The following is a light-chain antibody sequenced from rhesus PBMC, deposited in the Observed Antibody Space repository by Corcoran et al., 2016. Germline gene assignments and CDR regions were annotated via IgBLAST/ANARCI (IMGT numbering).Light chain of an antibody. V-gene: IGKV1-22*01. Sequence: DIQMTQSPSSLSASVGDTVTITCRASPGISTWLDWYPQTTGKAPKLMLYKASTLQMWVPSRFSGSGSGTDFTLPITSLQPEDFATYYCLQYNSSPFTFGPGTKLDI. CDR3: LQYNSSPFT. CDR2: KAS. J-gene: IGKJ3*01. CDR1: PGISTW.